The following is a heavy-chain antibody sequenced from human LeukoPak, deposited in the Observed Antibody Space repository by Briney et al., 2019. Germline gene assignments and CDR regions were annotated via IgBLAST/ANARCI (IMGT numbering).Heavy chain of an antibody. V-gene: IGHV3-23*01. CDR3: AKKYYGSGSYWDLDY. CDR2: ISGSGGST. J-gene: IGHJ4*02. D-gene: IGHD3-10*01. CDR1: GFTFSSYA. Sequence: GGSLRLSCAASGFTFSSYAMSWVRQAPGKGLEWVSAISGSGGSTYYADSVKGRFTISRDNSKNTLYLQVNSLRAEDTALYYCAKKYYGSGSYWDLDYWGQGTLVTVSS.